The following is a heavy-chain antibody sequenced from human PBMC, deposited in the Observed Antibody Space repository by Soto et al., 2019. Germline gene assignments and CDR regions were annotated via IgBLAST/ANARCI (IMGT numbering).Heavy chain of an antibody. D-gene: IGHD1-7*01. CDR3: AKAGTTGEVLDY. V-gene: IGHV3-30*18. J-gene: IGHJ4*02. Sequence: QVQLVESGGGVVQPGRSLRLSCAASGFNFSSYGMHWVRQAPGKGLEWVAVISYDGNNKYYADSVKGRFTISRDNSKNTLYLQMNSLRAEDTVVYYCAKAGTTGEVLDYWGQGTLVTVAS. CDR2: ISYDGNNK. CDR1: GFNFSSYG.